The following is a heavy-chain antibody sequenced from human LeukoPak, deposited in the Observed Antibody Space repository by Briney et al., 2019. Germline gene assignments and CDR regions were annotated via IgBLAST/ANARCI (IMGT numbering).Heavy chain of an antibody. CDR3: ARDLSGYSIH. Sequence: EWVANIKQDGSEKYYVDSVKGRFTISRDNAKNSLYLQMNSLRAEDTAVYYCARDLSGYSIHWGQGTLVTVSS. CDR2: IKQDGSEK. V-gene: IGHV3-7*01. D-gene: IGHD6-13*01. J-gene: IGHJ4*02.